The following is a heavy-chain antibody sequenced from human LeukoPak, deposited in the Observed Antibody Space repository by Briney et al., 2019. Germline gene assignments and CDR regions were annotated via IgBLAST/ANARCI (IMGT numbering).Heavy chain of an antibody. D-gene: IGHD4-23*01. V-gene: IGHV3-23*01. CDR1: GFTLSSYA. J-gene: IGHJ3*02. CDR2: ISGSGGST. CDR3: AGSPTVDAAFDI. Sequence: AGGSLRLACAASGFTLSSYAMSWVRQAPGEGREWVSSISGSGGSTYYADSVRGRFTVSRDNSRNTLALQMNSLRAEDTAVYYCAGSPTVDAAFDIWGQGTMVTVSS.